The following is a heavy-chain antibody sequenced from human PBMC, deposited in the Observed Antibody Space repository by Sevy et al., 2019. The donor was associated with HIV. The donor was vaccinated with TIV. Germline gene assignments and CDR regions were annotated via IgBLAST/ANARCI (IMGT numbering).Heavy chain of an antibody. Sequence: GESLKISCKGSGYSFTSYWIGWVRQMPGKGLEWMGIIYPGDSDTRYSPSFQGQVTISADKSISTAYLKCSGLKASDTAMYSCARSTITMVQGVITYARGVSWFDPWGQGTLVTVSS. CDR1: GYSFTSYW. CDR2: IYPGDSDT. D-gene: IGHD3-10*01. J-gene: IGHJ5*02. V-gene: IGHV5-51*01. CDR3: ARSTITMVQGVITYARGVSWFDP.